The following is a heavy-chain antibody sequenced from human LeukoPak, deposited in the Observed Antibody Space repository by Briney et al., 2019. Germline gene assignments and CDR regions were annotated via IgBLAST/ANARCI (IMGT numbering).Heavy chain of an antibody. D-gene: IGHD3-22*01. CDR1: GFTFSSYA. Sequence: PGGSLRLSCAASGFTFSSYAMHWVRQAPGKGLEWVAVISYDGSNKYYADSVKGRFTISRDNSKNTLYLQMNSLRAEDTAVYYCVRITMIVVAYDAFDIWGQGTMVTVSS. J-gene: IGHJ3*02. V-gene: IGHV3-30-3*01. CDR2: ISYDGSNK. CDR3: VRITMIVVAYDAFDI.